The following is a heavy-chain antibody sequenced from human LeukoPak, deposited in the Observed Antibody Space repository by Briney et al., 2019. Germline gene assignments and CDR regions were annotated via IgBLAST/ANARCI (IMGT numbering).Heavy chain of an antibody. CDR2: IIPILGIA. CDR1: GGTFSSYT. Sequence: SSVKVSCKASGGTFSSYTISWVRQAPGQGLEWMGRIIPILGIANYAQKFQGRVTITADKSTSTAYMELSSLRSEDTAVYYCESDANDFWSGYYGYWGQGTLVTVSS. J-gene: IGHJ4*02. CDR3: ESDANDFWSGYYGY. D-gene: IGHD3-3*01. V-gene: IGHV1-69*02.